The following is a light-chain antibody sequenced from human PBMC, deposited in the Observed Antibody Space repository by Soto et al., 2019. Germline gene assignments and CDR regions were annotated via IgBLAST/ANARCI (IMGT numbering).Light chain of an antibody. Sequence: VMTQSPATLSVSPGERASLSCRASQSVSSNLAWYQQKPGQAPRLLIYGASTRATGIPARFSGSGSGTEFTLTISSLQSEDFAVYYCQQYNNWPRTFGQGTKVDIK. V-gene: IGKV3-15*01. CDR1: QSVSSN. CDR2: GAS. J-gene: IGKJ1*01. CDR3: QQYNNWPRT.